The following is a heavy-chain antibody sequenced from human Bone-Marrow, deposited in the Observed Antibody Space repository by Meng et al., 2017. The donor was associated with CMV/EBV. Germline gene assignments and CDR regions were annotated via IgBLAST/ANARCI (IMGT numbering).Heavy chain of an antibody. J-gene: IGHJ4*02. CDR2: ISAYNGNT. D-gene: IGHD3-22*01. CDR3: ARGDYYDSSGYFDY. CDR1: GGTFSSYT. Sequence: VKVSCKASGGTFSSYTISWVRQAPGQGLEWMGWISAYNGNTNYAQKLQGRVTMTTDTSTSTAYMELRSLRSDDTAVYYCARGDYYDSSGYFDYWGQGTLVTVSS. V-gene: IGHV1-18*01.